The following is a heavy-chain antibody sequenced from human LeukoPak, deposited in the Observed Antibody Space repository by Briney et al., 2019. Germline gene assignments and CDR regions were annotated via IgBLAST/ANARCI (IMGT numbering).Heavy chain of an antibody. CDR2: ISSSGSTI. CDR3: ARAMDYYDSSGSNGGIFDY. V-gene: IGHV3-11*04. CDR1: GFTFSSYW. D-gene: IGHD3-22*01. Sequence: GGSLRLSCAASGFTFSSYWMSWIRQAPGKGLEWVSYISSSGSTIYYADSVKGRFTISRDNAKNSLCLQMNSLRAEDTAVYYCARAMDYYDSSGSNGGIFDYWGQGTLVTVSS. J-gene: IGHJ4*02.